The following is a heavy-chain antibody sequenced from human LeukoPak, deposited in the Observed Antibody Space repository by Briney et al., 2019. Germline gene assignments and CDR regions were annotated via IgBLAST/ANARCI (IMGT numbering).Heavy chain of an antibody. D-gene: IGHD2-15*01. CDR2: IWYDGSKR. CDR1: GLTFSSYA. Sequence: PGGSLRLSCAASGLTFSSYAMHWVRQAPGKGLEWVAVIWYDGSKRHYADSVKGRFTISRDDSKNTLYLQMNSLRDEDTAVYYCARDPASSFDYWGQGTLVTVSS. CDR3: ARDPASSFDY. J-gene: IGHJ4*02. V-gene: IGHV3-33*08.